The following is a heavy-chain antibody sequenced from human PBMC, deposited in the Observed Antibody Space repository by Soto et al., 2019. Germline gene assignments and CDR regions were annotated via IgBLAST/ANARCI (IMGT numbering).Heavy chain of an antibody. Sequence: QVELQESGPGLVMPSGTLSLTCFVSGGSISGSHWWTWVRQSPGQGLEWIGEIYHSGSTNYNPSLESRVTISIDKSTNQFSLNLRSVGAAATAVYCCAGRRDYDGSPYWGQGTLVTVSS. V-gene: IGHV4-4*01. CDR1: GGSISGSHW. CDR2: IYHSGST. J-gene: IGHJ4*02. CDR3: AGRRDYDGSPY. D-gene: IGHD3-16*01.